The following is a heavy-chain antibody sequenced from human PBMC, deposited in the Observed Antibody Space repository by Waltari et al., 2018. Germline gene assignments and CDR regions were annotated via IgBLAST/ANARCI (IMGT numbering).Heavy chain of an antibody. V-gene: IGHV3-7*01. J-gene: IGHJ4*02. D-gene: IGHD2-15*01. Sequence: EVQLVESGGSLVQPGGSLRLSCAASGFTLSHYWMGWVRQAPGKGVEWVAGIKEDGGRKDYVDSVKGRFTISRDNAKSTLYLQMNSLRAEDTAVFYCVRNRGWQQFDFWGQGTLVTVSS. CDR1: GFTLSHYW. CDR2: IKEDGGRK. CDR3: VRNRGWQQFDF.